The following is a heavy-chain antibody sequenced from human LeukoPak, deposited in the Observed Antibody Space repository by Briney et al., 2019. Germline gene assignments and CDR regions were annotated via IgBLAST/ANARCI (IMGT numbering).Heavy chain of an antibody. CDR3: ARDSGDVVAATLDP. J-gene: IGHJ5*02. CDR1: GFTFSNYG. CDR2: ISYDGSNK. D-gene: IGHD2-15*01. Sequence: GGSLRLSCAASGFTFSNYGMHWVRQAPGKGLEWVAIISYDGSNKYYADSVKGRFTISRDNSKNTLYLQMNSLRAEDTAVYYCARDSGDVVAATLDPWGQGTLVTVSS. V-gene: IGHV3-30*03.